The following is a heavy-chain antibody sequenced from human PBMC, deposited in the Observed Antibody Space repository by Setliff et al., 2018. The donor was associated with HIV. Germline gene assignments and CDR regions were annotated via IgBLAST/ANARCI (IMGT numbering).Heavy chain of an antibody. Sequence: SETLSLTCAVSGGSISSVNWWTWVRQPPGKGLEWLGEIDHSGGTKYNPSLTGRVTMSVDKSKNQFSLNLNSVTAADTAVYYCARNPGGRIPLDHWGQGTLVTVSS. D-gene: IGHD3-16*01. CDR2: IDHSGGT. V-gene: IGHV4-4*02. J-gene: IGHJ4*02. CDR3: ARNPGGRIPLDH. CDR1: GGSISSVNW.